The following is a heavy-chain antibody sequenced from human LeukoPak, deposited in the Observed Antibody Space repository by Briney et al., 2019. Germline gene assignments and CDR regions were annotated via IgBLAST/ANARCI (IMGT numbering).Heavy chain of an antibody. J-gene: IGHJ4*02. Sequence: GASVKVSCKVSGYTLTELSMHWVRQAPGKGLEWMGGFDPEDGETIYAQKFQGRVTMTRDTSTSTVYMELSSLRSEDTAVYYCARESCSGGSCYDYWGQGTLVTVSS. D-gene: IGHD2-15*01. CDR2: FDPEDGET. V-gene: IGHV1-24*01. CDR3: ARESCSGGSCYDY. CDR1: GYTLTELS.